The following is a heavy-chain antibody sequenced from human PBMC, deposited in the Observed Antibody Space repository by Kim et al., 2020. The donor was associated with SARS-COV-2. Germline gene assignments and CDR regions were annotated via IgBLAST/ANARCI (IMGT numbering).Heavy chain of an antibody. CDR1: GDSVATDF. J-gene: IGHJ6*02. D-gene: IGHD1-1*01. CDR2: VSYSGGT. CDR3: TRAHQLAPRGYGMDV. Sequence: SETLSLTCTVSGDSVATDFWTWIRQAPGKGLDWIGYVSYSGGTSYNPSLRGRLTISVDTSRTHVSLRLNSVTVADTGIYYCTRAHQLAPRGYGMDVWGQGTSVIVSS. V-gene: IGHV4-59*02.